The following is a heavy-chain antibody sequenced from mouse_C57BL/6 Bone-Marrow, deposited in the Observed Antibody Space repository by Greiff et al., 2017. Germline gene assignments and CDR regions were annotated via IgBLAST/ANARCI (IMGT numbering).Heavy chain of an antibody. J-gene: IGHJ3*01. CDR3: AMDSSGFFAY. CDR1: GYAFTNYL. V-gene: IGHV1-54*01. Sequence: QVQLQQSGAELVRPGTSVKVSCKASGYAFTNYLIEWVKQRPGQGLEWIGVINPGSGGTNYNEKFKGKATLTADKSSSTAYMQLSSLTSEGSAVYFCAMDSSGFFAYWGQGTLVTVSA. D-gene: IGHD3-2*02. CDR2: INPGSGGT.